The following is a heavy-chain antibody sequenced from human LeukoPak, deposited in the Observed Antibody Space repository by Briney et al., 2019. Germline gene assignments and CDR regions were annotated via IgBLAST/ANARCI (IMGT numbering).Heavy chain of an antibody. CDR1: GFTLSSYG. V-gene: IGHV3-30*18. J-gene: IGHJ4*02. D-gene: IGHD3-9*01. CDR3: AKLGNYYDILTGFDY. Sequence: GGSLRLSCAASGFTLSSYGMHWVRQAPGKGLEWVAVISYDGSNKYYADSVKGRFTISRDNSKNTLYLQMNSLRAEDTAVYYCAKLGNYYDILTGFDYWGQGTLVTVSS. CDR2: ISYDGSNK.